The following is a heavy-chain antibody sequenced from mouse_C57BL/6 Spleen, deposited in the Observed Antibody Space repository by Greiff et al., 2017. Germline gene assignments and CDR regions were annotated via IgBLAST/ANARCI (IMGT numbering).Heavy chain of an antibody. D-gene: IGHD1-1*01. V-gene: IGHV1-81*01. CDR1: GYTFTSYG. J-gene: IGHJ1*03. CDR3: ARSGTTVAVFDV. CDR2: IYPRSGNT. Sequence: QVQLQQSGAELARPGASVKLSCKASGYTFTSYGISWVKQRTGQGLVWIGEIYPRSGNTYYNEKFKGKATLTADKSSSTAYMELRSLTSEDSAVYFCARSGTTVAVFDVWGTGTTVTVSS.